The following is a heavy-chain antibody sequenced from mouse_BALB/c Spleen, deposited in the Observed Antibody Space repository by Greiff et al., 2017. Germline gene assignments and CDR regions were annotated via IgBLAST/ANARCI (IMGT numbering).Heavy chain of an antibody. D-gene: IGHD4-1*01. J-gene: IGHJ1*01. CDR1: GYTFTSYW. Sequence: VKLMESGAELAKPGASVKMSCKASGYTFTSYWMHWVKQRPGQGLEWIGYINPSTGYTEYNQKFKDKATLTADKSSSTAYMQLSSLTSEDSAVYYCARSLGQNWYFDVWGAGTTVTVSS. V-gene: IGHV1-7*01. CDR3: ARSLGQNWYFDV. CDR2: INPSTGYT.